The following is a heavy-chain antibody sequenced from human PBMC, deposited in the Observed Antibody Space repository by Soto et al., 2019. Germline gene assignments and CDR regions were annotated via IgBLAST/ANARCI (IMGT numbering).Heavy chain of an antibody. D-gene: IGHD3-3*02. J-gene: IGHJ6*02. V-gene: IGHV3-7*01. CDR3: ASGVGFLEWLGSYGMDV. Sequence: TGGSLRLSCAASGFTFSSYWMSWVRQAPGKGLEWVANIKQDGSEKYYVDSVKGRFTISRDNAKNSLYLQMNSLRAEDTAVYYCASGVGFLEWLGSYGMDVWGQGTTVTVSS. CDR1: GFTFSSYW. CDR2: IKQDGSEK.